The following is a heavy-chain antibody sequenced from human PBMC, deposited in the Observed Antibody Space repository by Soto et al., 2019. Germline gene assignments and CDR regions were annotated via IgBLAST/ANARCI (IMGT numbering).Heavy chain of an antibody. CDR3: ARVPRFSSETVPMPEIMFDYYFLT. Sequence: QVQLVQSGAEVNKPGASVNISCKASGYICMNYAIHWLSQAPGQSFECLGWISAGRGDTKYSQKFPRTVPLTRPTSASTAYMDLRCLSSEPSADHFSARVPRFSSETVPMPEIMFDYYFLTSGQGALVTVDS. CDR2: ISAGRGDT. V-gene: IGHV1-3*01. J-gene: IGHJ5*02. CDR1: GYICMNYA. D-gene: IGHD2-21*02.